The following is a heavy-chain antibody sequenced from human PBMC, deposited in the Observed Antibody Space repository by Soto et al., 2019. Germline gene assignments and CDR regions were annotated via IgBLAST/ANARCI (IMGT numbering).Heavy chain of an antibody. CDR2: IIPAFGTT. CDR3: ARDTREITRVRGVIPYYIYHMDV. Sequence: QVQLAQSGAEVKKRGSSVKVSCRVSGGTFNNYAISWVRQAPGEGLEWMGGIIPAFGTTKYAQRFQDRVTTIADVYAATAYMELTSLRTDDTAVYYCARDTREITRVRGVIPYYIYHMDVWGPGTTVAVSS. D-gene: IGHD3-10*01. CDR1: GGTFNNYA. V-gene: IGHV1-69*01. J-gene: IGHJ6*02.